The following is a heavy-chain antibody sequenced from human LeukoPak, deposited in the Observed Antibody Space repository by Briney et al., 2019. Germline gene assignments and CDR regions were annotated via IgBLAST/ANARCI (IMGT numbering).Heavy chain of an antibody. CDR1: GYTFTSYG. CDR2: ISAYNGNT. D-gene: IGHD4-23*01. J-gene: IGHJ3*02. Sequence: ASVKVSCKASGYTFTSYGISWVRQAPGQGLEWMGWISAYNGNTNYAQKLQGRVTMTTDTSTSTAYMELRSLRSDDTAVYYCARDVPGGNSWNAFDIWGQGTMVTVSS. V-gene: IGHV1-18*01. CDR3: ARDVPGGNSWNAFDI.